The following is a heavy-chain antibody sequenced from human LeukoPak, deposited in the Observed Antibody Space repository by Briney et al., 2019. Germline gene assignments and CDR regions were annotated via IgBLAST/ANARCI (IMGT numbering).Heavy chain of an antibody. V-gene: IGHV3-23*01. Sequence: PGGSLRLSCAASGVTFSSYAMSWVRQAPGKGLEWVSAISGSGGSTYYADSVKGRFTISRDNSKNTLYLQMNSLRAEDTAVYYCARGSLWVGETPAYWGQGTLVTVSS. D-gene: IGHD3-10*01. CDR2: ISGSGGST. CDR3: ARGSLWVGETPAY. J-gene: IGHJ4*02. CDR1: GVTFSSYA.